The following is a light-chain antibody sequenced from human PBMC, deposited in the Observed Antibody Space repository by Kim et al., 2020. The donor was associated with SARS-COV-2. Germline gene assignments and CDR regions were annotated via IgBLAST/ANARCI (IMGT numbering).Light chain of an antibody. V-gene: IGKV3-15*01. Sequence: LSVSPGERATLSCRASQSVRSNLAWYQQKPGQAPRLLIYGASTRATGIPARFSGSGSGTEFTLTISSLQTEDFAVYYCQQYNNWPGFGQGTKLEIK. CDR3: QQYNNWPG. J-gene: IGKJ2*03. CDR2: GAS. CDR1: QSVRSN.